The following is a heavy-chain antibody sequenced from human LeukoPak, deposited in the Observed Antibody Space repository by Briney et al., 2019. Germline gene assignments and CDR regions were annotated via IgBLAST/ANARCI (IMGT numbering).Heavy chain of an antibody. CDR2: ISSSSSYI. CDR3: ARRVAVAGRDFDY. CDR1: GFTFSIYS. J-gene: IGHJ4*02. V-gene: IGHV3-21*01. Sequence: GGSLRLSCAASGFTFSIYSMNWVRQAPGKGLEWVSSISSSSSYIYYADSVKGRFTISRDNAKNSLYLQMNSLRAEDTAVYYCARRVAVAGRDFDYWGQGTLVTDSS. D-gene: IGHD6-19*01.